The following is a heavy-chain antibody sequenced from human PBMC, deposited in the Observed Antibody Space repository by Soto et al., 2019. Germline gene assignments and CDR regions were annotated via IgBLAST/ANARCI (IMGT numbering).Heavy chain of an antibody. CDR2: IIPIFGTA. J-gene: IGHJ6*02. CDR3: AREMSGGCLFLSCYYGMDV. V-gene: IGHV1-69*06. D-gene: IGHD2-15*01. CDR1: GGTFSSYA. Sequence: SVKVSCKASGGTFSSYAISWVRQAPGQGLEWMGGIIPIFGTANYAQKFQGRVTITADKSTSTAYMELSSLRSEDTAVYYCAREMSGGCLFLSCYYGMDVWGQGTTVTVSS.